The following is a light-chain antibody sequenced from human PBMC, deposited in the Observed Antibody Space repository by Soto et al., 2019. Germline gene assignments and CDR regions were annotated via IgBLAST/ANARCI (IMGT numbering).Light chain of an antibody. CDR2: GAS. J-gene: IGKJ1*01. CDR1: QTVGNNY. V-gene: IGKV3-20*01. Sequence: EIVLTQSPGPLSLSPGDGGTLSCRASQTVGNNYLAWYQQRPGQAPRLLIHGASSRATGIPDRFSGSGSGTELTLTIGRLEPEDFAVYYCQQNDNFPRKFGQGTKADI. CDR3: QQNDNFPRK.